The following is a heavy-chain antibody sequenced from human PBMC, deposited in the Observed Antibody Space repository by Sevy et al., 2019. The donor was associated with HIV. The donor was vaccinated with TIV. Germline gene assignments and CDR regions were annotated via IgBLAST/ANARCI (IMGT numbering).Heavy chain of an antibody. J-gene: IGHJ6*02. CDR3: AKGDRTFYGLDV. D-gene: IGHD2-15*01. V-gene: IGHV3-23*01. CDR1: GFIFSTYV. CDR2: ISGSGGST. Sequence: GGSLRLSCAACGFIFSTYVMTWVRQAPGKGLEWVSGISGSGGSTYYADSLKGRFTIFRDNSKNTLYLQMNSLRVEDTAVYYCAKGDRTFYGLDVWGQGTTVTVSS.